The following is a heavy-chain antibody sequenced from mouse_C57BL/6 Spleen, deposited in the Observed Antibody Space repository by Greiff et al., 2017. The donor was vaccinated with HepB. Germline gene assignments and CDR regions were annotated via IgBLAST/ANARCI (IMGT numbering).Heavy chain of an antibody. CDR3: AREDSSYAMDY. Sequence: QVQLQQPGAELVKPGASVKLSCKASGYTFTSYWMHWVKQRPGRGLEWIGRIDPNSGGTKYNEKFKSKATLTVDKPASTAYMQLRSLTSEDSAVYYCAREDSSYAMDYGGQGTSVTVSS. CDR1: GYTFTSYW. V-gene: IGHV1-72*01. CDR2: IDPNSGGT. J-gene: IGHJ4*01.